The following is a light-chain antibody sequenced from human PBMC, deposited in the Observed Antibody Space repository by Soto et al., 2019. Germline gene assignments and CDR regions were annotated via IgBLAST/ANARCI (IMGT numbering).Light chain of an antibody. CDR1: QSVSNNY. J-gene: IGKJ5*01. CDR2: HAS. Sequence: DIVLTQSPDTLSLSPGERATLSCRASQSVSNNYLAGYQQKPGQTPRLVIYHASNRATGIPDRFTGGGSGTEFPLVISRLEHEDFAVYYCQQYGFSPPVTFGQGTRLAIK. V-gene: IGKV3-20*01. CDR3: QQYGFSPPVT.